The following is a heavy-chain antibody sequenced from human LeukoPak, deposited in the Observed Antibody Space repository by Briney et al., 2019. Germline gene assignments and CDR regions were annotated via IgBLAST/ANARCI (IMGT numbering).Heavy chain of an antibody. V-gene: IGHV1-2*02. CDR2: INPNSGGT. J-gene: IGHJ4*02. CDR1: GYTFTGYY. D-gene: IGHD3-9*01. CDR3: ARGLYDILTGYESYFDY. Sequence: ASVKVSCKASGYTFTGYYMHWVRQAPGQGLEGMGWINPNSGGTNYAQKFQGRVTMTRDTSISTAYMELSRLRSDDTAVYYCARGLYDILTGYESYFDYWGQGTLVTVSS.